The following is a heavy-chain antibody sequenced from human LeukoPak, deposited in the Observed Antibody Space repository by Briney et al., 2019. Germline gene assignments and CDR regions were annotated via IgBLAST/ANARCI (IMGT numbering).Heavy chain of an antibody. CDR2: IRYDGSNK. CDR1: GFTFNNYV. V-gene: IGHV3-30*02. CDR3: APFTD. Sequence: GGSLRLSCVASGFTFNNYVMPWVRKAPGKGLEWVAFIRYDGSNKYYAGSVKGRFTISRDNSKNTLYLQMNSLRAEDTAVYYCAPFTDWGQGTLVTVSS. D-gene: IGHD3-3*02. J-gene: IGHJ4*02.